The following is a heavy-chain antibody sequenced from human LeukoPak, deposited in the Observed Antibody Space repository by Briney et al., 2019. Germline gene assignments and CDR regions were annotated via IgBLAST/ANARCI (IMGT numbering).Heavy chain of an antibody. CDR1: GGSIGNNHYY. CDR3: ARDCLTMVRGVIMGTRWFDP. V-gene: IGHV4-39*07. CDR2: IYYSGST. Sequence: PSETLSLTCTVSGGSIGNNHYYWGWIRQSPGKGLVWIGSIYYSGSTYYNPSLKSRVTISVDTSKNQFSLKLSSVTAADTAVYYCARDCLTMVRGVIMGTRWFDPWGQGTLVTVSS. J-gene: IGHJ5*02. D-gene: IGHD3-10*01.